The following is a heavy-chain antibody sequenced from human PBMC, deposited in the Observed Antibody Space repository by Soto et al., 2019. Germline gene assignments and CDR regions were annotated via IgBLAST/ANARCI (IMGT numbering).Heavy chain of an antibody. CDR2: INPSGGST. Sequence: QVQLVQSGAEVKKPGASVKVSCKASAYTFTSYYMHWVRQAPGQGLEWMGIINPSGGSTSYAQKFQGRVSMTRDTSTSTVYMELSSLRSEDTAVYYCARDISSWRYFDYWGQGTLVTVSS. V-gene: IGHV1-46*01. D-gene: IGHD6-13*01. CDR3: ARDISSWRYFDY. J-gene: IGHJ4*02. CDR1: AYTFTSYY.